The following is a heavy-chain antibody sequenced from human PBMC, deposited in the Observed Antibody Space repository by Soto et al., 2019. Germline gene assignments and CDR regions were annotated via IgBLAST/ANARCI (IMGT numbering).Heavy chain of an antibody. V-gene: IGHV1-2*02. CDR1: GYTFTAYY. D-gene: IGHD3-22*01. CDR2: INPNSSGT. Sequence: QVQLVQSGAEVKKPGASVKVSSKASGYTFTAYYMHWLRQAPGQGLEWMGWINPNSSGTNYAQRFQGRVIVTNDTSSSTTYMEISSLGSDDTAFYYCARGDFDRSGNYNAGWFAPWGQGTLVTVSS. CDR3: ARGDFDRSGNYNAGWFAP. J-gene: IGHJ5*02.